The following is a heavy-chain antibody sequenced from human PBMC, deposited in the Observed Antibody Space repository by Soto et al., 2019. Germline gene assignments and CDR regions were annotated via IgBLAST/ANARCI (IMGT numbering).Heavy chain of an antibody. J-gene: IGHJ4*02. Sequence: GGSLRLSCAASGFTFSDYYMSWIRQAPGNGLDWVSYISSSAGTISYADSVKGRFTISRDNAKNSLYLQMNSLRAEDTAVYYCARGTYSSKTDSDYWGQGTLVTVSA. D-gene: IGHD6-13*01. CDR2: ISSSAGTI. CDR1: GFTFSDYY. V-gene: IGHV3-11*01. CDR3: ARGTYSSKTDSDY.